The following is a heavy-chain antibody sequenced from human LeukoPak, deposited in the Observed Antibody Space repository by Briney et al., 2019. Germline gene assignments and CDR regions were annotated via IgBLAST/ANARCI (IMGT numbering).Heavy chain of an antibody. D-gene: IGHD1-26*01. V-gene: IGHV4-59*08. CDR2: IYYSGST. J-gene: IGHJ5*02. Sequence: SETLSLTCTVSGGSISSYYWSWIRQPPGKGLEWIGYIYYSGSTNYNPSLKSRVTISVDTSKNQFSLKLSSVTAADTAVYYCARHVGDSNWFDPWGQGTLVTVSP. CDR1: GGSISSYY. CDR3: ARHVGDSNWFDP.